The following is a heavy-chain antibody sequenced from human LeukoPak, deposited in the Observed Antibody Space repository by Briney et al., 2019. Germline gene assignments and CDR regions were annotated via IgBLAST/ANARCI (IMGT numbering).Heavy chain of an antibody. CDR3: ANSREDTFGTIFDY. V-gene: IGHV3-30*18. J-gene: IGHJ4*02. CDR2: ISYDGSNK. D-gene: IGHD3-16*01. Sequence: QPGGSLRLSCAASGFTFSSYGMHWVRQAPGKGLEWVAGISYDGSNKYYADSVKGRFTISRDNSKNTLYLQMNSLRTEDTAVYYCANSREDTFGTIFDYWGQRPLVTVSS. CDR1: GFTFSSYG.